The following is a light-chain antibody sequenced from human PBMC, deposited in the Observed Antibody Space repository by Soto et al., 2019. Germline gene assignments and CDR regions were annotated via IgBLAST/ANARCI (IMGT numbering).Light chain of an antibody. CDR1: QSVTSSY. CDR3: QHYGSSPPWT. V-gene: IGKV3-20*01. J-gene: IGKJ1*01. CDR2: ETS. Sequence: EIVLTQSPGTLSLSLGERATLSCRASQSVTSSYLAWYQQKPGQAPRLLIYETSSRATGIPDRFSGRGSGTGFTLTVSRLEPEDFAVYFCQHYGSSPPWTFGQGTKVEIK.